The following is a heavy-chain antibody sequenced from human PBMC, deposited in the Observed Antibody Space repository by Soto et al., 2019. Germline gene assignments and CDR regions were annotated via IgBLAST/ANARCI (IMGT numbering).Heavy chain of an antibody. CDR2: ISSSSRNI. Sequence: EVQLVESGGGLVKPGGSLRLSCAASGFTLSSYSMSWVRQAPGKGLEWVSSISSSSRNIYYADSVKGRFTISRDNAKNSLYLQMNSLGAEDTAVYYCARPQNPSGWHHGGYWGQGTLVTVSS. CDR3: ARPQNPSGWHHGGY. CDR1: GFTLSSYS. V-gene: IGHV3-21*01. D-gene: IGHD6-19*01. J-gene: IGHJ4*02.